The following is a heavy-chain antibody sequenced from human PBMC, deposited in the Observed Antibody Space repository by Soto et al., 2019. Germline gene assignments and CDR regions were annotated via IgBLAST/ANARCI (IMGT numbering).Heavy chain of an antibody. D-gene: IGHD6-13*01. CDR3: ARVYSSSWDYYYYGMDV. J-gene: IGHJ6*02. Sequence: VGSLRLSCAASGFTFSSYAMHWVRQAPGKGLEWVAVISYDGSNKYYADSVKGRFTISRDNSKNTLYLQMNSLRAEDTAVYYCARVYSSSWDYYYYGMDVWGQGTTVTVSS. V-gene: IGHV3-30-3*01. CDR1: GFTFSSYA. CDR2: ISYDGSNK.